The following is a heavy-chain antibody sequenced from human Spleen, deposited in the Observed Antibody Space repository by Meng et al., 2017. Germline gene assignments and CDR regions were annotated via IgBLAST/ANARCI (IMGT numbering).Heavy chain of an antibody. J-gene: IGHJ4*02. Sequence: ASVKVSCKASGYTFPDYWLHWVRRAPGQGLEWMGRINPKSGDTHHGQRFQGRVTMTGDTSISTAYMELSGLRSDDTAMYYCARDEDISAAGKLFGDYWGQGTLVTVSS. CDR3: ARDEDISAAGKLFGDY. CDR1: GYTFPDYW. D-gene: IGHD6-13*01. V-gene: IGHV1-2*06. CDR2: INPKSGDT.